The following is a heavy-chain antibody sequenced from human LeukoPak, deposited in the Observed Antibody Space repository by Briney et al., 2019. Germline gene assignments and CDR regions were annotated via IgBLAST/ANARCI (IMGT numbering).Heavy chain of an antibody. J-gene: IGHJ4*02. CDR1: GVSFSGYY. Sequence: SETLSLTCAVYGVSFSGYYWSWLRQPPGKGLEWIGEINHSGSTNYNPSLKSRVTISVDTSKNQFSLKLSSVTAADTAVYYCARQLWDRPFDYWGQGTLVTVSS. V-gene: IGHV4-34*01. CDR2: INHSGST. D-gene: IGHD5-18*01. CDR3: ARQLWDRPFDY.